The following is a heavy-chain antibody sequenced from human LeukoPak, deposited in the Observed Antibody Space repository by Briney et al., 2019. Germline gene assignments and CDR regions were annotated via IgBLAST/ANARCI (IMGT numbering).Heavy chain of an antibody. Sequence: GGSLRLSCAASGFTFSSYSMNWVRQVPGKGLEWVSYISSSSSTIYYADSVKGRFTISRDNSKNTLYLQMNSLRAEDTAVYYCARVQGYKVFDYWGQGTLVTVSS. D-gene: IGHD5-24*01. V-gene: IGHV3-48*01. J-gene: IGHJ4*02. CDR1: GFTFSSYS. CDR2: ISSSSSTI. CDR3: ARVQGYKVFDY.